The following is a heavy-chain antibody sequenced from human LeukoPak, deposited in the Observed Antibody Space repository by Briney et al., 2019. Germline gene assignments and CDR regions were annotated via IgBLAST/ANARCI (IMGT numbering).Heavy chain of an antibody. D-gene: IGHD2-15*01. V-gene: IGHV3-23*01. CDR1: GFSFSTFP. J-gene: IGHJ4*02. CDR3: AKDWDGSCYFLFDY. Sequence: GGSLRLSCAASGFSFSTFPMNWVRQAPGKGLEWVSGITGSDDVTYYADSVKGRFTISRDNSKNTQYLQMNSLRADDTAVYYCAKDWDGSCYFLFDYWGQGTLVTVSS. CDR2: ITGSDDVT.